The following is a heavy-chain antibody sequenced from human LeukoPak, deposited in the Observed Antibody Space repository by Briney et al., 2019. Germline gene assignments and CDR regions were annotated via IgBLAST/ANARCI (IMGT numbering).Heavy chain of an antibody. CDR2: IYPGDSDT. D-gene: IGHD2-2*02. Sequence: GESLKISCKGSGFRFTNYWIGWVRQMPGKGLEWMGIIYPGDSDTRSSPSFQGQVTISADKSISTAYLQWSSLKASDTAMYYSATGGDSTTSCYRCFNYWGQGTLVTVSS. J-gene: IGHJ4*02. V-gene: IGHV5-51*01. CDR3: ATGGDSTTSCYRCFNY. CDR1: GFRFTNYW.